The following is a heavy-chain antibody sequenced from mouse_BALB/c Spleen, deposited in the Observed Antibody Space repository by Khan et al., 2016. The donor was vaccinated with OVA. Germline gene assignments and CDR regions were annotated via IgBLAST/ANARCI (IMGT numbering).Heavy chain of an antibody. CDR3: AKGVWSYYYTLDY. CDR1: GFSLSDYG. CDR2: IWGGGSK. J-gene: IGHJ4*01. Sequence: VKLEVSGPGLVAPSQNLSITCTVSGFSLSDYGVSWIRQPPGKGLEWLGVIWGGGSKYYNSVLKSRLSISKDNSKSKVFLKMSSLQSDDTAMFYCAKGVWSYYYTLDYWGQGISVTVSS. V-gene: IGHV2-6-5*01.